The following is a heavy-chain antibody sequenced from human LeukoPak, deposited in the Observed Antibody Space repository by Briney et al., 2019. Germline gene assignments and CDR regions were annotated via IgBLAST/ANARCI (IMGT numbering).Heavy chain of an antibody. CDR2: IRYDGSNK. CDR3: AKRGSMSSSWFTTQDAFDI. CDR1: GFTFSSYG. J-gene: IGHJ3*02. D-gene: IGHD6-13*01. Sequence: GGSLRLSCAASGFTFSSYGMHWVRQAPGKGLEWVAFIRYDGSNKYYADSVKGRFTISRDNSKNTLYLQMNSLRAEDTAVYYCAKRGSMSSSWFTTQDAFDIWGQGTMVTVSS. V-gene: IGHV3-30*02.